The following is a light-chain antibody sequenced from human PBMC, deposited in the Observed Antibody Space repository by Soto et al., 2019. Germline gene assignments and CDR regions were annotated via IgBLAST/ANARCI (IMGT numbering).Light chain of an antibody. CDR3: QHYQSGHPIT. Sequence: EILLTQSPDTLSLSPGGRATLSFRGAQSVGTRLAWYQHKTGQAPRLLISGASSRATGIPDRFTGSGSETSFTLTISRLEPEDFALYYCQHYQSGHPITFGQGTRLEIK. J-gene: IGKJ5*01. V-gene: IGKV3-20*01. CDR2: GAS. CDR1: QSVGTR.